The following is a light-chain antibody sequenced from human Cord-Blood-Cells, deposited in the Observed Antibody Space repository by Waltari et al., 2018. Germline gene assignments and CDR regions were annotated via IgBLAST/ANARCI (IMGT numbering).Light chain of an antibody. CDR1: SSDVGAYNH. Sequence: QSALTQPPSVSRSPGHSLTISCTGTSSDVGAYNHVSCYQQHPGKPPKLMIYDVSKRPSGVPDRFSGSKSGSTASLTISGLQAEDEADYYCCSYAGSYTYVFGTGTKVTVL. J-gene: IGLJ1*01. V-gene: IGLV2-11*01. CDR3: CSYAGSYTYV. CDR2: DVS.